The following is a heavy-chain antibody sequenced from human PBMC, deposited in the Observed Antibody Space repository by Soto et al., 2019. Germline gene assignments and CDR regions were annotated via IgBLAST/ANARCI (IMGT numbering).Heavy chain of an antibody. V-gene: IGHV3-23*01. CDR2: ISDGGDLT. Sequence: SLRLSCAASGFAFSSHPMSWVRQAPERGLEWVSGISDGGDLTYNADSVKGRFTISRDNSKNILFLQMNSLRAEDTALYYCARRAFGSSRSFDLWGQGTMVTVSS. J-gene: IGHJ3*01. CDR1: GFAFSSHP. CDR3: ARRAFGSSRSFDL. D-gene: IGHD6-6*01.